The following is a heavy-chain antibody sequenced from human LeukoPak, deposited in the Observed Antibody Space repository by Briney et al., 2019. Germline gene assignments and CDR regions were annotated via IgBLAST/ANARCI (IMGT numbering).Heavy chain of an antibody. CDR2: ISSSGSTI. CDR3: AREKGYYDIF. Sequence: GGSLRLSCAASGFTFSSYEMNWVRQAPGKGLEWVSYISSSGSTIYYADSVKGRFTISRDNAKNSLYLQMNSLRAEVTAVYYCAREKGYYDIFGGQGTLVTVSS. CDR1: GFTFSSYE. V-gene: IGHV3-48*03. J-gene: IGHJ4*02. D-gene: IGHD3-9*01.